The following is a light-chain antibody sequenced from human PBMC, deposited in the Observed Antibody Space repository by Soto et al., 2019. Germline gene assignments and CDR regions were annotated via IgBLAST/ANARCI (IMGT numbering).Light chain of an antibody. J-gene: IGLJ1*01. CDR1: SSDVGGCKF. CDR2: EVS. V-gene: IGLV2-8*01. Sequence: QSALTQPPSASGSPGQSVTISCTGTSSDVGGCKFVSWYQQYPGKAPKLIIYEVSKRPSGVPDRFSGFKSGNTASLTVSGLQAEDEADYYCRSCAGSNNPYVFGTGTKLTVL. CDR3: RSCAGSNNPYV.